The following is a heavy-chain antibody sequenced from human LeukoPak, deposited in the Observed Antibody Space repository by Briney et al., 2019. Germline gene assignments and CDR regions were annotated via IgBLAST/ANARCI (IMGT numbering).Heavy chain of an antibody. CDR1: GFTFSSYA. CDR2: ISGSGGST. J-gene: IGHJ4*02. Sequence: GGSLRLSCAASGFTFSSYAMSWVRQAPGKGLEWVSAISGSGGSTYYADSVKGRFTISRDNSKNTLYLQMNSLRAEDTAVYYGAKVPDNYYDSSGYYPRNYFDYWGQGTLVTVSS. CDR3: AKVPDNYYDSSGYYPRNYFDY. V-gene: IGHV3-23*01. D-gene: IGHD3-22*01.